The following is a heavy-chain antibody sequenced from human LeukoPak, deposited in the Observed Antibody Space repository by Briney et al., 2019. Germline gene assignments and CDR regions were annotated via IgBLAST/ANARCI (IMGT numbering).Heavy chain of an antibody. Sequence: GGSLRLSCAASGFTFSSYSMNWVRQAPGKGLEWVSYISSSSSTIYYADSVKGRFTISRDNAKNSLYLQMNSLRAEDTAVYYSARDQGYYGSGSYGYWGQGTLVTVSS. J-gene: IGHJ4*02. D-gene: IGHD3-10*01. V-gene: IGHV3-48*01. CDR1: GFTFSSYS. CDR2: ISSSSSTI. CDR3: ARDQGYYGSGSYGY.